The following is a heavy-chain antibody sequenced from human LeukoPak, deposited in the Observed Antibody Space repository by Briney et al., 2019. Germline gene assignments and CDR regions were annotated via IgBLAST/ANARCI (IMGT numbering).Heavy chain of an antibody. CDR2: ARNKANSYTT. V-gene: IGHV3-72*01. CDR3: ARADVYYGDGYYPVVGYYFDY. J-gene: IGHJ4*02. D-gene: IGHD3-22*01. Sequence: GGSLRLSCAASGFTFSDHYMDWVRQAPGKGLEWVGRARNKANSYTTEYAASVKGRFTISRDDSKNSLYLQMNSLKTEDTAVYYCARADVYYGDGYYPVVGYYFDYWGQGTLVTVSS. CDR1: GFTFSDHY.